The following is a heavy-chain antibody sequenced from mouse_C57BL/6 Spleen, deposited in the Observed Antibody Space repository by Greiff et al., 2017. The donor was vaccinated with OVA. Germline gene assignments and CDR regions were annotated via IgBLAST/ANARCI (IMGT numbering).Heavy chain of an antibody. Sequence: VMLVESGPGLVQPSQSLSITCTVSGFSLTSYGVHWVRQSPGKGLEWLGVIWSGGSTDYNAAFISRLSISKDNSKSQVFFKMNSLQADDTAIYYCARRSYSNYAYAMDYWGQGTSVTVSS. CDR3: ARRSYSNYAYAMDY. J-gene: IGHJ4*01. CDR2: IWSGGST. V-gene: IGHV2-2*01. CDR1: GFSLTSYG. D-gene: IGHD2-5*01.